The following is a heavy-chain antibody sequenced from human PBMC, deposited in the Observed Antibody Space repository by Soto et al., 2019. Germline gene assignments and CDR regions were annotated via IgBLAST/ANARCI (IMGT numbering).Heavy chain of an antibody. J-gene: IGHJ4*02. CDR2: MNPNSGNT. Sequence: QVQRVQSGAEVKKPGASVKVSCKASGYTFTSYDINWVRQATGQGLEWMGWMNPNSGNTAYAQKFQGRVTMTRNTYISTAYMELSSLRSEDAAVYYCAREGGYSYGFGYWGQGTLVTVSS. V-gene: IGHV1-8*01. CDR1: GYTFTSYD. D-gene: IGHD5-18*01. CDR3: AREGGYSYGFGY.